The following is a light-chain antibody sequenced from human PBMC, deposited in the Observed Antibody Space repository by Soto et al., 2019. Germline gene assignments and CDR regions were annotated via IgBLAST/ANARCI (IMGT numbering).Light chain of an antibody. V-gene: IGKV3-20*01. CDR1: HRTANSY. CDR3: HQDYNLPWT. Sequence: IVLTQSPGTLSLSPMERATLSFMTSHRTANSYFAWSQQKPGQAPRLLIYGTSSRATGVPDRFTGSGSGTDFTLTISRLEPEDFAVYYCHQDYNLPWTFGQGTKVDIK. J-gene: IGKJ1*01. CDR2: GTS.